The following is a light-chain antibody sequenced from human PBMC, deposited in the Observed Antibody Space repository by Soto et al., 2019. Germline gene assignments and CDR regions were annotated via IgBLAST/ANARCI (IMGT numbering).Light chain of an antibody. Sequence: EIVLTQSPATLSVSPGERVTLSCRASQSVDINLAWYQQKPGQAPRLLIYGASTRATDMPGRFSGRGAGAEFTLTISSLQPDDFAAYYCQQYSNFPHAFGGGTKVDIK. J-gene: IGKJ4*01. CDR3: QQYSNFPHA. CDR2: GAS. CDR1: QSVDIN. V-gene: IGKV3-15*01.